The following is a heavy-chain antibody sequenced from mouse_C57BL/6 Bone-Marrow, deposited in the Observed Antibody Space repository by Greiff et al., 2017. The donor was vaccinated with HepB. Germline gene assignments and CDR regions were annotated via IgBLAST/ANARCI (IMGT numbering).Heavy chain of an antibody. CDR2: IWSGGST. CDR1: GFSLTSYG. V-gene: IGHV2-4*01. Sequence: QVQLQQSGPGLVQPSQSLSITCTVSGFSLTSYGVHWVRQPPGKGLEWLGVIWSGGSTDYNAAFISRLSISKDNSKSQVFFKMNSLQADDTVIYYCAKSPFITTVVATRWYFDVWGTGTTVTVSS. CDR3: AKSPFITTVVATRWYFDV. D-gene: IGHD1-1*01. J-gene: IGHJ1*03.